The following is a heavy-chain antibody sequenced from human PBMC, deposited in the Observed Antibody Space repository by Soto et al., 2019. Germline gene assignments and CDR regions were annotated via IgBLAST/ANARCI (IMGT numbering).Heavy chain of an antibody. J-gene: IGHJ4*02. CDR2: INPNNGGT. D-gene: IGHD3-9*01. V-gene: IGHV1-2*04. Sequence: ASVKVSCKASGYSFTGNSMHWVRQAPGQGLEWMGWINPNNGGTNYAQKFQGWVTMTTDTSTSTVYMELSSLRFEDTAVYYCARVSVNNILAGPFDYWGQGTLVTVSS. CDR1: GYSFTGNS. CDR3: ARVSVNNILAGPFDY.